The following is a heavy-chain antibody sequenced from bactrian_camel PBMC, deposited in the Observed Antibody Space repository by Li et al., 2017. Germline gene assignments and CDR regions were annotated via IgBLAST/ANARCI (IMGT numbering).Heavy chain of an antibody. J-gene: IGHJ4*01. V-gene: IGHV3S26*01. CDR1: GKTIGNYC. Sequence: VQLVESGGGSVQIGGSLRLSCAASGKTIGNYCMGWFRQAPGKEREGVAHIDHDGSSTSYADSVKGRFTISRDNVKNTLYLQMNNLSPEDTAMYYCAAALGLCVYSDYAPFRYWGQGTQVTVSS. D-gene: IGHD5*01. CDR3: AAALGLCVYSDYAPFRY. CDR2: IDHDGSST.